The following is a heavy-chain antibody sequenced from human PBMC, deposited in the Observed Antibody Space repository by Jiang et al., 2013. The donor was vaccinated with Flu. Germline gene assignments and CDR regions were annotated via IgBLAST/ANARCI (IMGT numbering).Heavy chain of an antibody. D-gene: IGHD4-17*01. CDR1: GGSISSSSYY. Sequence: GLVKPSETLSLTCTVSGGSISSSSYYWGWIRQPPGKGLEWIGSIYYSGSTYYNPSLKSRVTISVDTSKNQFSLKLSSVTAADTAVYYCAGPTVTTLQYFQHWGQGTLVTVSS. V-gene: IGHV4-39*07. CDR2: IYYSGST. CDR3: AGPTVTTLQYFQH. J-gene: IGHJ1*01.